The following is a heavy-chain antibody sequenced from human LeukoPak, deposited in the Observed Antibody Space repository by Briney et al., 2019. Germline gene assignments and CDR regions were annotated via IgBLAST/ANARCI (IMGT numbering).Heavy chain of an antibody. D-gene: IGHD6-13*01. CDR2: IVVGSDNT. CDR1: GFTFTSRSA. CDR3: AAPYSSTYFDY. V-gene: IGHV1-58*01. Sequence: ASVKVSCKASGFTFTSRSAVQWVRQARGQRLEWIGWIVVGSDNTNYAQKFQERVTTTRDMSTSTAYMELSSLGSEDTAVYYCAAPYSSTYFDYWGQGTLVTVSS. J-gene: IGHJ4*02.